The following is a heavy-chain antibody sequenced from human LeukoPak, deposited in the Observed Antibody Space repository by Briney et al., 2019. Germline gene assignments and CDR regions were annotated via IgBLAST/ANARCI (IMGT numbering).Heavy chain of an antibody. Sequence: PSETLSLTCTVSGGSISSYYWSWIRQPPGKGLEWIGYIYYSGSTNYNPSLKSRVTISVDTSKNQFSLKLSSVTAADTAVYYCARHQGDYYDFWSGYLNWFDPWGQGTLVTVSS. CDR2: IYYSGST. CDR3: ARHQGDYYDFWSGYLNWFDP. D-gene: IGHD3-3*01. CDR1: GGSISSYY. V-gene: IGHV4-59*08. J-gene: IGHJ5*02.